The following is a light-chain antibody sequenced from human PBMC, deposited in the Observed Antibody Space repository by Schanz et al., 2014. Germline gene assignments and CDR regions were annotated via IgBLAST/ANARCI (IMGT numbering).Light chain of an antibody. Sequence: EIVLTQSPATLSLSPGERVTLSCRASQSVSIFLAWYHQKPGQAPRLLLYDTSNRATGIPARFSGSGAGTDFTLTISSMQPDDFATYYCQQYNSYLWTFGQGTKVEIK. CDR2: DTS. CDR3: QQYNSYLWT. V-gene: IGKV3-11*01. CDR1: QSVSIF. J-gene: IGKJ1*01.